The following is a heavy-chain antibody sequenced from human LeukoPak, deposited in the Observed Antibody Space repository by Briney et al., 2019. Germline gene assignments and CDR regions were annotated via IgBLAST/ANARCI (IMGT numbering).Heavy chain of an antibody. D-gene: IGHD3-10*01. J-gene: IGHJ4*02. CDR3: ARMVELRWFGELSDYYFDH. CDR2: IYYSGST. V-gene: IGHV4-59*01. Sequence: SETLSLTCTVPGGSISSYYWSWIRQPPGKGLEWIGYIYYSGSTNYNPSLKSRVAISVDTSKNQFSLKLTSVTAADTAVYYCARMVELRWFGELSDYYFDHWGQGTLVTVSS. CDR1: GGSISSYY.